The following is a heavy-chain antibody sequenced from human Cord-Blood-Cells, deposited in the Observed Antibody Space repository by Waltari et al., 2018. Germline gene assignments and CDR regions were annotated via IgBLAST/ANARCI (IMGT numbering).Heavy chain of an antibody. J-gene: IGHJ4*02. V-gene: IGHV4-34*01. CDR2: INHSETT. D-gene: IGHD3-9*01. CDR3: ARDIMGYDILTGYYNDY. CDR1: GGSFSGYY. Sequence: QVQLQQWGAGLLKPSETLSLTCAVYGGSFSGYYWSWIRQPPGKGLEWIGEINHSETTNYNPSLKGRVTISVDTSKNQFSLKLSSVTAADTAVYYCARDIMGYDILTGYYNDYWGQGTLVTVSS.